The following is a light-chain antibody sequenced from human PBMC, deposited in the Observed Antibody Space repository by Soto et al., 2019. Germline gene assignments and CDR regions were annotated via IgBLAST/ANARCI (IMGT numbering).Light chain of an antibody. J-gene: IGKJ4*01. CDR1: QSVSLH. CDR3: QQRRDWPLT. Sequence: EIVLTQSPANLSLSPGERATLSCRASQSVSLHLAWYQQKPGQAPRLLIYDASNRATGVPGRFSGSGSGADFTITVSSLEPEDVAIYFCQQRRDWPLTFGGGTRVDIK. V-gene: IGKV3-11*01. CDR2: DAS.